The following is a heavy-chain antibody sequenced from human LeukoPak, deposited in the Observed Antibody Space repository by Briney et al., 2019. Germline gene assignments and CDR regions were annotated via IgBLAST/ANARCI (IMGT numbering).Heavy chain of an antibody. Sequence: ASVKVSCKVSGYTLTELSMHWVRQAPGKGLEWMGGFDPEDGETIYAQKFQGRVTMTEDTSTDTAYMELSSLRSEDTAVYYCATIIVVADGFHYWGQGTLVTVSS. J-gene: IGHJ4*02. CDR3: ATIIVVADGFHY. D-gene: IGHD6-19*01. CDR1: GYTLTELS. CDR2: FDPEDGET. V-gene: IGHV1-24*01.